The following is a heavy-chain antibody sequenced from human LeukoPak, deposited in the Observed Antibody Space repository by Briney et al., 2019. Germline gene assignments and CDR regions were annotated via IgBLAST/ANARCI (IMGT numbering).Heavy chain of an antibody. CDR1: GFTFTSDS. CDR2: IRGSSSSI. CDR3: ASTTDYGDPYYFDY. D-gene: IGHD4-17*01. Sequence: PGGSLRLSCAASGFTFTSDSMNWVRQAPGKGLEWVSSIRGSSSSISYADSVKGRFTISGGNAKNSLYLQMNSLRAEDTAVYYCASTTDYGDPYYFDYWGQGTLVTVSS. J-gene: IGHJ4*02. V-gene: IGHV3-21*01.